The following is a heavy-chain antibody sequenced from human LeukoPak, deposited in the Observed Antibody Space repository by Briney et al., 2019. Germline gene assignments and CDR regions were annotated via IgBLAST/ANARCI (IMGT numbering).Heavy chain of an antibody. Sequence: SETLSLTCAVYGEXFNSHYCTWIREPPGKTLEWIGEANHREDTKYNPSLKSRVTISVDTSKNQFSLRLTSVTAADTAVYYCARVTGGRMTIFRVVPFHFDYWGQGTLVTVSS. CDR3: ARVTGGRMTIFRVVPFHFDY. V-gene: IGHV4-34*01. CDR1: GEXFNSHY. CDR2: ANHREDT. J-gene: IGHJ4*02. D-gene: IGHD3-3*01.